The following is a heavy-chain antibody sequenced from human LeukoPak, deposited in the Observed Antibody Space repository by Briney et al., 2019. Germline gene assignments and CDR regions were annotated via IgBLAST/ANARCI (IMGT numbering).Heavy chain of an antibody. CDR2: IFDSGDT. V-gene: IGHV4-59*12. CDR1: GGSIRNYF. CDR3: ARDLVYCSGGSCYSNNWFDP. D-gene: IGHD2-15*01. J-gene: IGHJ5*02. Sequence: SETLSLTCTVSGGSIRNYFWRWLRQPPGKGREGIGYIFDSGDTKYNPSLKSRVTISVDKSKNQFSLKLSSVTAADTAVYYCARDLVYCSGGSCYSNNWFDPWGQGTLVTVSS.